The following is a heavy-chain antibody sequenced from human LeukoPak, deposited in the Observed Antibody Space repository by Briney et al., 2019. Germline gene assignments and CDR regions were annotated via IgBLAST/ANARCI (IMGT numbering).Heavy chain of an antibody. CDR2: INTNTGSP. V-gene: IGHV7-4-1*02. J-gene: IGHJ4*02. D-gene: IGHD3-10*01. Sequence: ASVKVSCKASGYTFTTYAMNWVRQAPGQGLEWMGWINTNTGSPNYAQGFTGRFVFSLDTSVSAAYLQITSLKAEDTAVYYCARTRAPYYYASGSPDFWGQGTLVTVSS. CDR1: GYTFTTYA. CDR3: ARTRAPYYYASGSPDF.